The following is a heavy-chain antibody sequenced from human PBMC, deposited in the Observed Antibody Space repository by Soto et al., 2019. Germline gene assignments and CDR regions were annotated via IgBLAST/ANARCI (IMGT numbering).Heavy chain of an antibody. CDR3: AKGRVGSGSLTPRVDF. V-gene: IGHV3-23*01. D-gene: IGHD3-10*01. CDR1: GFTFNNYA. CDR2: ISGGGDTT. Sequence: EVQLLESGGGLVQPGGSLRLSCAASGFTFNNYAMSWVRQAPGKGLEWVSAISGGGDTTSYADSVKGRFTVSRDGSKNTLYLQMNSLRAEDTALYYCAKGRVGSGSLTPRVDFWGQGTLVNVSS. J-gene: IGHJ4*02.